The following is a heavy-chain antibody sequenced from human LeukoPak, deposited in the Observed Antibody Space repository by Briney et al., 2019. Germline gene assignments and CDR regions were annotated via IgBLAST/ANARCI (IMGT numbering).Heavy chain of an antibody. V-gene: IGHV3-30*18. J-gene: IGHJ5*02. CDR3: AKSRHCRGGYCYSGFGFDP. CDR2: ISYDGSNK. CDR1: GFTFSTYG. Sequence: GRSLRLSCAASGFTFSTYGMHWVRQAPGKGLEWVAVISYDGSNKYYADSVKGRFTISRDNSKNTLYLQMNGLRAEDTAVYYCAKSRHCRGGYCYSGFGFDPWGQGPLVTVSS. D-gene: IGHD2-15*01.